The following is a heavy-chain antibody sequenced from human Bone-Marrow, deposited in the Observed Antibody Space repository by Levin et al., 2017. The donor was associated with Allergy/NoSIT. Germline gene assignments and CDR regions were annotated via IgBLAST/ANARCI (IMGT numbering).Heavy chain of an antibody. D-gene: IGHD4-17*01. V-gene: IGHV4-31*03. CDR2: IYYSGST. CDR3: ARDVHTVTTEGDYFDY. Sequence: SETLSLTCTVSGGSISSGGYYWSWIRQHPGKGLEWIGYIYYSGSTYYNPSLKSRVTISVDTSKNQFSLKLSSVTAADTAVYYCARDVHTVTTEGDYFDYWGQGTLVTVSS. J-gene: IGHJ4*02. CDR1: GGSISSGGYY.